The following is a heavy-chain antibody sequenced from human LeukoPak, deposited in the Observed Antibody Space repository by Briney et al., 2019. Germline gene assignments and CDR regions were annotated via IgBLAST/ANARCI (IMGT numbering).Heavy chain of an antibody. V-gene: IGHV3-7*01. CDR3: ARDLAGVLDY. D-gene: IGHD2-8*01. J-gene: IGHJ4*02. CDR1: GSTFSTYW. Sequence: GGSLRLSCAASGSTFSTYWMAWVRQAPGKGLEWVANIKYDESEKYYVDSVKGRFTISRDNAKNSLFLQMNSLRAEDTAVYYCARDLAGVLDYWGRGTLVTVSS. CDR2: IKYDESEK.